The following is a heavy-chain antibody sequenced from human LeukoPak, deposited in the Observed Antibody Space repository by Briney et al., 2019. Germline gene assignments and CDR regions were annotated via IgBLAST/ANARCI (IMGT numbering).Heavy chain of an antibody. D-gene: IGHD5-18*01. CDR1: GFTFSSYA. Sequence: GGSLRLSCAASGFTFSSYAMSWVRQAPGKGLEWVSAISGSGGSTYYADSVKGRFTISRDNSKNTLYLQMNSLRAEDTAVYYCAKISVQLWLRDWVDYWGQGTLVTVSS. CDR2: ISGSGGST. J-gene: IGHJ4*02. V-gene: IGHV3-23*01. CDR3: AKISVQLWLRDWVDY.